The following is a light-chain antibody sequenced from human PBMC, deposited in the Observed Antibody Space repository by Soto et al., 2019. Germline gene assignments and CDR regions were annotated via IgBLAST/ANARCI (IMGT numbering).Light chain of an antibody. CDR2: GAS. V-gene: IGKV3-15*01. Sequence: ETVLTQSPDTLSVSPGERATLSCGASESVGTKLAWYQQKPGQAPRLLIYGASTRATGIPARFSGDGSGTEFTLTISSLQSEDLAIYYCQQYYDWPQTFGQGTTVEL. CDR3: QQYYDWPQT. CDR1: ESVGTK. J-gene: IGKJ1*01.